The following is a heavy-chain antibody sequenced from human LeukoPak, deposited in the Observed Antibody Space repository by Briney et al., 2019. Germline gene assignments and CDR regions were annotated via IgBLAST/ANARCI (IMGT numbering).Heavy chain of an antibody. CDR3: AELGITMIGGV. D-gene: IGHD3-10*02. V-gene: IGHV3-66*01. Sequence: GGSLRLSCAASRFTVSSNYMSWVRQAPGKGLEWVSVIYSGGSTYYADSVKGRFTISRDNSKNTLYLQMNSLRAEDTAVYYCAELGITMIGGVWGKGTTVTISS. J-gene: IGHJ6*04. CDR2: IYSGGST. CDR1: RFTVSSNY.